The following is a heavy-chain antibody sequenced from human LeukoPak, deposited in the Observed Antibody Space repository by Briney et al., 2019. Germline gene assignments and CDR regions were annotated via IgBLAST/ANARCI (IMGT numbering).Heavy chain of an antibody. V-gene: IGHV4-34*01. D-gene: IGHD3-22*01. J-gene: IGHJ4*02. CDR3: ARVTGYMIEDYFDY. Sequence: PSETLSLTCAVYGGSFSGYYWSWIRQPPGKGLEWIGEINHSGSTNYNPSLKSRVTIPVDTSKNQFSLNLTSVTAADTAVYYCARVTGYMIEDYFDYWGQGTLVTVSS. CDR1: GGSFSGYY. CDR2: INHSGST.